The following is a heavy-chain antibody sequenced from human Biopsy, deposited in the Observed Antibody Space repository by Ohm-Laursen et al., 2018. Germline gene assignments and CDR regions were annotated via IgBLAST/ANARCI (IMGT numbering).Heavy chain of an antibody. V-gene: IGHV4-39*01. CDR3: ARQVDFWSGYVDN. CDR2: IYYSGNT. D-gene: IGHD3-3*01. Sequence: SETLSLTWTVSGGSISDSTYHWGWIRQSPGKGLEWIGNIYYSGNTDYSPSLKSRVAISVDTSNNQFSLKLRSVTAADTAVYYCARQVDFWSGYVDNWGQGTLVAVSS. CDR1: GGSISDSTYH. J-gene: IGHJ4*02.